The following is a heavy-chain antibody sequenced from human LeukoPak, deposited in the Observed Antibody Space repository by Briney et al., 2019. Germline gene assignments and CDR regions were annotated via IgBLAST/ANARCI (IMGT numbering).Heavy chain of an antibody. CDR3: ARAETDYYYYMDV. J-gene: IGHJ6*03. V-gene: IGHV4-30-2*01. Sequence: PSQTLSLTCTVSGDSISSGDYYWSWIRQPPGKGLEWIGNIYHSGSSYYNPSLKSRVTISADTSKNQFSLNLSSVTAADTALYYCARAETDYYYYMDVWGKGTTVTVSS. CDR2: IYHSGSS. CDR1: GDSISSGDYY.